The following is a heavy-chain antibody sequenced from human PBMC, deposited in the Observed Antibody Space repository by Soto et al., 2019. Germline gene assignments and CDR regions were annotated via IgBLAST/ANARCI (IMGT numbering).Heavy chain of an antibody. CDR3: ARDGSPVYYYGWGSNFDY. Sequence: ESGGGVVQPGRSLRLSCAASGFTFSSYGMHWVRQAPGKGLEWVAVIWYDGSNKYYADSVKGRFTISRDNSKNTLYLQMNSLRAEETAVYYCARDGSPVYYYGWGSNFDYWGQGPLVTVSS. J-gene: IGHJ4*02. CDR2: IWYDGSNK. V-gene: IGHV3-33*01. D-gene: IGHD3-10*01. CDR1: GFTFSSYG.